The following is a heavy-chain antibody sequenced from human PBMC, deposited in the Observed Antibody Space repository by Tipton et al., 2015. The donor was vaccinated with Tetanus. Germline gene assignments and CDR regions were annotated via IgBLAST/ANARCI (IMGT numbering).Heavy chain of an antibody. D-gene: IGHD3-16*02. CDR2: IYPGDSDT. J-gene: IGHJ5*02. V-gene: IGHV5-51*01. CDR3: ARFPRGWETDDYVWGSYRSLGFDP. Sequence: MQLVQSGAEVKKPGESLKISCKGSGYSFTSYWIGWVRQMPGKDLEWMGIIYPGDSDTRYSTSFQGQVTISADKSISTAYLQWSSLKAWDTAMYYCARFPRGWETDDYVWGSYRSLGFDPWGQGTLVTVSS. CDR1: GYSFTSYW.